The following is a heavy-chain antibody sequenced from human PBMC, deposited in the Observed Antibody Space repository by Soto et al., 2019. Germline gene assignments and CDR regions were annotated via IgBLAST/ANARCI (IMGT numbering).Heavy chain of an antibody. V-gene: IGHV1-3*05. CDR3: ARPIVGMFDP. D-gene: IGHD1-26*01. Sequence: QVQLVQSGAEEKKPGASVKVSCKASGYTFTSYAMHWVRQAPGQRLEWMGWINAGNANTKYSQKFQGRVTITRDTSASTAYMELSSLRSEDTAVYYCARPIVGMFDPWGQGTLVTAPS. CDR1: GYTFTSYA. CDR2: INAGNANT. J-gene: IGHJ5*02.